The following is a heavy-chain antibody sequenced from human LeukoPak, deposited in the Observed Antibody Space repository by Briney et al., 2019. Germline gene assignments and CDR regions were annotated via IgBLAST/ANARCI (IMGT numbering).Heavy chain of an antibody. D-gene: IGHD5-12*01. V-gene: IGHV3-48*03. CDR2: ISSGGYTA. CDR3: ARSKRDIVATIGY. CDR1: GFTFSDYE. Sequence: GGSLRLSCAASGFTFSDYEMNWVRQAPGKGLEXLSYISSGGYTADYADSVKGRFTISRDNAKNSVYLQMHSLRAEDTGLYYCARSKRDIVATIGYWGQGTLVAVSS. J-gene: IGHJ4*02.